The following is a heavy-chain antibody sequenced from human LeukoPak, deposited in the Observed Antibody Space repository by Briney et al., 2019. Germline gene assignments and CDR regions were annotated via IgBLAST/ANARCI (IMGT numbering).Heavy chain of an antibody. CDR1: GGSISSSSYY. D-gene: IGHD1-26*01. CDR2: IYYSGST. Sequence: SETLSLTCTVSGGSISSSSYYWGWIRQPPGKGLEWIGSIYYSGSTYYNPSLKSRVTISVDTSKNQFSQKLSSVTAADTAVYYCASSSIRKVGATGYFDYWGQGTLVTVSS. CDR3: ASSSIRKVGATGYFDY. V-gene: IGHV4-39*01. J-gene: IGHJ4*02.